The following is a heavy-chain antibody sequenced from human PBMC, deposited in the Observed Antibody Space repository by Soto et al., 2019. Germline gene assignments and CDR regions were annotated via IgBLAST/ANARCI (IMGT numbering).Heavy chain of an antibody. CDR3: ARSMSDSRRHHWGFDF. CDR1: GGSFSAYH. Sequence: PSETLSLTCAVYGGSFSAYHWSWIRQPPGKGLEWIGEIDYTGSTNYKPSLRGRVTMSVDTSRNQFSLRLTSVTAADRAVYYCARSMSDSRRHHWGFDFWGQGTGVTAAS. CDR2: IDYTGST. V-gene: IGHV4-34*01. J-gene: IGHJ4*02. D-gene: IGHD6-13*01.